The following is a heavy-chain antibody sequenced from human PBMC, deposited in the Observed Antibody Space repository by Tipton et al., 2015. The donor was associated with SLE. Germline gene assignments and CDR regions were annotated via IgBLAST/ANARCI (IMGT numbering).Heavy chain of an antibody. Sequence: TLSLTCGVYGGSFSGYYWTWIRQSPGKGLEWIASIYRSGSTFYNPSLKSRVTISVSTSKNEFSLKLTSVTAADTAVYYCARDWNWTYFEIWGQGTLVTVSS. V-gene: IGHV4-34*01. CDR3: ARDWNWTYFEI. D-gene: IGHD3/OR15-3a*01. CDR2: IYRSGST. J-gene: IGHJ4*02. CDR1: GGSFSGYY.